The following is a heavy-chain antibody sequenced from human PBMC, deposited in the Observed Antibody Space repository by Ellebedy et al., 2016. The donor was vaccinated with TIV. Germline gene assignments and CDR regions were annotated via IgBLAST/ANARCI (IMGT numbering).Heavy chain of an antibody. J-gene: IGHJ4*02. CDR3: ARGGATSSRYWRN. V-gene: IGHV3-48*02. CDR1: GFTFSDYS. Sequence: GESLKISCAASGFTFSDYSMNWVRQAPGKGLEWVSYVSGGGSNIKYADSVKGRFTISRDSAKNSLYLQVNSLRDEDTAVYYCARGGATSSRYWRNWGQGALVTVSS. CDR2: VSGGGSNI. D-gene: IGHD2-2*01.